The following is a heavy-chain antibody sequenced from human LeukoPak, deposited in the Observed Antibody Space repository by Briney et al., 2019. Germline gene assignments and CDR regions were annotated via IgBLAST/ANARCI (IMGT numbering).Heavy chain of an antibody. CDR3: ARDSYDILTAADAFDI. D-gene: IGHD3-9*01. Sequence: PSETLSLTCTVSGGSISSYYWSWIRQPPGKGLEWIGYIYYNGSTNYNPSLKSRVTISVDTSKNQFSLKLSSVTAADTAVYYCARDSYDILTAADAFDIWGQGTMVTVSS. CDR1: GGSISSYY. CDR2: IYYNGST. V-gene: IGHV4-59*12. J-gene: IGHJ3*02.